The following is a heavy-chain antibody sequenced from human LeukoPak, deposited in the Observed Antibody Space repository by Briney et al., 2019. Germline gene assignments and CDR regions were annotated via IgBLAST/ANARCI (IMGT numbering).Heavy chain of an antibody. CDR2: ISWNSSSI. CDR3: AKERDRGVPTLDY. J-gene: IGHJ4*02. D-gene: IGHD3-10*01. V-gene: IGHV3-9*01. Sequence: PGRSLRLSCAASGFTFDDYAMHWVRQAPGKGLEWVSGISWNSSSIGYADSVKGRFTISRDNAKNSLYLQMNSLRAEDTALYYCAKERDRGVPTLDYWGQGTLVTVSS. CDR1: GFTFDDYA.